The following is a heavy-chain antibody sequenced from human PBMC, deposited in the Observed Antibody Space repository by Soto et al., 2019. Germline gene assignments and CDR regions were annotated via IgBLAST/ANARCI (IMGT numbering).Heavy chain of an antibody. Sequence: SVKVSCKASGGTFSSYAISWVRQAPGQGLEWMGGIIPIFGTANYAQKFQGRVTITADESTSTAYMELSSLRSEDTAVYYCARVGRSGWYFDYWGQGTLVTVSS. V-gene: IGHV1-69*13. CDR1: GGTFSSYA. D-gene: IGHD6-19*01. CDR3: ARVGRSGWYFDY. J-gene: IGHJ4*02. CDR2: IIPIFGTA.